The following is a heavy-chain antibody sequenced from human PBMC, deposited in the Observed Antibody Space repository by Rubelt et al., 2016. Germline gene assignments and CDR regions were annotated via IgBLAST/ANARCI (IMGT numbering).Heavy chain of an antibody. CDR3: ARDTMPILAVGGDLDY. D-gene: IGHD6-19*01. V-gene: IGHV3-64D*06. Sequence: SSKGGSTYYADSVKGRFTISRDNSKNTLYLQMSSLRAEDTAVYYCARDTMPILAVGGDLDYWGQGTLVTVSS. J-gene: IGHJ4*02. CDR2: SSKGGST.